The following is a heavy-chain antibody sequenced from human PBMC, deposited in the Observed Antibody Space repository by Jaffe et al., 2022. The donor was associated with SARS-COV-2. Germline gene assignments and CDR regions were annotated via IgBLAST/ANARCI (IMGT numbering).Heavy chain of an antibody. CDR3: ATDNSLRYFDWLSRSNNWFDP. CDR1: GGSVSSGSYY. J-gene: IGHJ5*02. CDR2: IYYSGST. D-gene: IGHD3-9*01. V-gene: IGHV4-61*01. Sequence: QVQLQESGPGLVKPSETLSLTCTVSGGSVSSGSYYWSWIRQPPGKGLEWIGYIYYSGSTNYNPSLKSRVTISVDTSKNQFSLKLSSVTAADTAVYYCATDNSLRYFDWLSRSNNWFDPWGQGTLVTVSS.